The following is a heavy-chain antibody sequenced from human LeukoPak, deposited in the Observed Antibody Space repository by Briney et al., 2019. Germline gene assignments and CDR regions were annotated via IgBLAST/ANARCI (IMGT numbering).Heavy chain of an antibody. J-gene: IGHJ4*02. CDR1: AFTFSGYA. Sequence: GGSLRLSCAASAFTFSGYAMSWVRQAPGKGLEWVSVISPSGGGAYYADSVKGRFTISRDNSKNTLHLQMNSLRAEDTAVYFCAKEKWLRFDSWGQGTLVTVSS. CDR3: AKEKWLRFDS. CDR2: ISPSGGGA. V-gene: IGHV3-23*01. D-gene: IGHD5-12*01.